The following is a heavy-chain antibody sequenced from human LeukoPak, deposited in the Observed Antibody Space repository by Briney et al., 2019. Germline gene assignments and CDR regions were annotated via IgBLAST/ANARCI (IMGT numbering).Heavy chain of an antibody. Sequence: RGSLRLSCAASGFSFDEYAMDWVRQAPGKGLEWVSLISWDGGSTYYADSVKGRFTISRDNSKYSLYLQMNSLRPDDTALYYCAKEGFGVADFDSWGQGTLVTVSS. V-gene: IGHV3-43D*03. CDR1: GFSFDEYA. CDR2: ISWDGGST. D-gene: IGHD3-3*01. CDR3: AKEGFGVADFDS. J-gene: IGHJ4*02.